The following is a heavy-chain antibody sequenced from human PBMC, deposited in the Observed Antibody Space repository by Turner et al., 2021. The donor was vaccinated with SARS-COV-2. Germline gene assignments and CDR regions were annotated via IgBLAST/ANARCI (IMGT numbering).Heavy chain of an antibody. J-gene: IGHJ5*02. CDR2: VFHTGST. D-gene: IGHD3-22*01. CDR1: GGHINNNLYS. CDR3: ARHEGNSYDASGYYTSP. V-gene: IGHV4-39*01. Sequence: QLQLQESGPRLVKPSEALALTCAVSGGHINNNLYSWGWIRQPPGKGLEWIGSVFHTGSTYYKSSLKRRVAISIDTSKNHFSLRLNAVTAADTAVYYCARHEGNSYDASGYYTSPWGQGILVTVSS.